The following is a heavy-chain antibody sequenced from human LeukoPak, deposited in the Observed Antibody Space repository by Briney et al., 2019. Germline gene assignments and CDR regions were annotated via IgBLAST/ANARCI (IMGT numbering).Heavy chain of an antibody. CDR3: ARDSQYSSGWYLVYFDY. V-gene: IGHV1-69*10. CDR1: GYTFTSYD. D-gene: IGHD6-19*01. Sequence: SVKVSGKASGYTFTSYDINSVRQAPGQGREWMGRIIAILGIANYAQKFQGRVTITADKYTSTADMELSSLRSEDTAVYYCARDSQYSSGWYLVYFDYWGQGTLVTVSS. CDR2: IIAILGIA. J-gene: IGHJ4*02.